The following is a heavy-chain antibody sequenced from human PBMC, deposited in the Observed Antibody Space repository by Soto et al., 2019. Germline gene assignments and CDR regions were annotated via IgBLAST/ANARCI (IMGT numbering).Heavy chain of an antibody. V-gene: IGHV3-48*03. CDR3: ARDPGCSNGICSRFEY. CDR1: GFTFTSYD. J-gene: IGHJ4*02. D-gene: IGHD2-8*01. Sequence: PGWSLRLSCAASGFTFTSYDMNLVRQAPGKGLEWISYISSSGNSINYADSVKGRFTISRDNAKSSLYLQMNSLRAEDTAVYYCARDPGCSNGICSRFEYWGEGTLVTVSS. CDR2: ISSSGNSI.